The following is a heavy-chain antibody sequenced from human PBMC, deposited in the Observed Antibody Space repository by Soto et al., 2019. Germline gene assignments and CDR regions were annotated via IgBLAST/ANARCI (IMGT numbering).Heavy chain of an antibody. CDR1: GYTFINYG. J-gene: IGHJ5*02. D-gene: IGHD6-13*01. V-gene: IGHV1-18*01. CDR3: ARDEAPASNWFDP. Sequence: ASVKVSCKASGYTFINYGISWVRQAPGQGLEWMGRISGYNCNTKNAQKFQGRVTMTTDTSKSTAYLELRSLRSDDTAVYYCARDEAPASNWFDPWGQGTLVTVSS. CDR2: ISGYNCNT.